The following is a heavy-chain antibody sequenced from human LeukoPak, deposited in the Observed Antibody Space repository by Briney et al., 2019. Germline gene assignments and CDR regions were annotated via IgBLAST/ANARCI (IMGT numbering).Heavy chain of an antibody. J-gene: IGHJ6*03. CDR1: GGSFSGYY. CDR2: INHSGST. CDR3: AGRGGSWYSYYYYMDV. D-gene: IGHD2-15*01. Sequence: PSETLSLACAVYGGSFSGYYWSWIRQPPGKGLEWIGEINHSGSTNYNPSLKSRVTISVDTSKNQFSLKLSSVTAADTAVYYCAGRGGSWYSYYYYMDVWGKGTTVTISS. V-gene: IGHV4-34*01.